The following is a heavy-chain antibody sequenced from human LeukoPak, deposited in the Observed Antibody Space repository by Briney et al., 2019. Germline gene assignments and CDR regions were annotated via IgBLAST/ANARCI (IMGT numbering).Heavy chain of an antibody. CDR2: INHSGNT. CDR3: ARRYDDLGSPLND. V-gene: IGHV4-34*01. D-gene: IGHD3-10*01. Sequence: SETLSLTCAVYGGSFSGYCWSWIRQPPGKGLDWIGEINHSGNTNYNPSLKSGATISVDTSKSQSSLNLSSVTAAETAVYYCARRYDDLGSPLNDWGRGTLVTVSS. CDR1: GGSFSGYC. J-gene: IGHJ4*02.